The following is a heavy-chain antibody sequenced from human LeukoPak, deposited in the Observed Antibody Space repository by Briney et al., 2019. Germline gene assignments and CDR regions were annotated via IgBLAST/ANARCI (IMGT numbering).Heavy chain of an antibody. V-gene: IGHV1-24*01. J-gene: IGHJ4*02. CDR1: GYTLTELS. CDR3: ATVPTYYYGSGPHFDY. CDR2: FDPEDGET. D-gene: IGHD3-10*01. Sequence: GASVKVSCKVSGYTLTELSMHWVRQAPGKGLEWMGGFDPEDGETNYAQKFQGRVTMTEDTSTDTAYMELSSLRSEDTAVYYCATVPTYYYGSGPHFDYWGQGTLVTVSS.